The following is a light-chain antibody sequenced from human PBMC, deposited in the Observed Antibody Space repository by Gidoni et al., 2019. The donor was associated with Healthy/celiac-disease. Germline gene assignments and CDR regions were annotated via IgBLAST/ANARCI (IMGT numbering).Light chain of an antibody. CDR2: AAS. CDR3: QQSYSTFCT. Sequence: DIQMTQSPAALSASVGDRVTITCRASQSISSHLNWYQQKPGKALKLLIYAASSLQSGVPSRFSGSGSGTDFTLTISSLQPEDFATYYCQQSYSTFCTFGQGTKVEIK. CDR1: QSISSH. V-gene: IGKV1-39*01. J-gene: IGKJ1*01.